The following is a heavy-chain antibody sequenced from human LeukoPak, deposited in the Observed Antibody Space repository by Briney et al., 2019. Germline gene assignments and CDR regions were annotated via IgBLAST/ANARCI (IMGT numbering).Heavy chain of an antibody. CDR3: ARDKWGVRGRFFDI. J-gene: IGHJ3*02. Sequence: SETLSLTCTASGGSISSYYWSWIRQPPGKGLEWIGYIYYSGSTNYNPSLKSRVTISVDTSKNQFSLKLSSVTAADTAVYYCARDKWGVRGRFFDIWGQGTMVTVSS. V-gene: IGHV4-59*01. CDR2: IYYSGST. CDR1: GGSISSYY. D-gene: IGHD3-10*01.